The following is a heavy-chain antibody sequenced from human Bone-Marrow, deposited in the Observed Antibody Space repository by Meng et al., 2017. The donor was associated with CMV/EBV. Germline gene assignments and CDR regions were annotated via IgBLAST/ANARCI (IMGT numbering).Heavy chain of an antibody. V-gene: IGHV4-39*07. CDR1: GGSISSSSYY. D-gene: IGHD2-2*01. Sequence: SETLSLTCTVSGGSISSSSYYWGWIRQPPGKGLEWIGSIYYSGSTYYNPSLKSRVTISVDTSKNQFSLKLSSVTAADTAVYYCARDLCPGLLSTSCDAFDIWGQGTMVTVS. J-gene: IGHJ3*02. CDR3: ARDLCPGLLSTSCDAFDI. CDR2: IYYSGST.